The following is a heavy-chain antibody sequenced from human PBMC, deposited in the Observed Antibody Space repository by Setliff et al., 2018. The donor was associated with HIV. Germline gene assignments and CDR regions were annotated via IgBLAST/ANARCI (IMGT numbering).Heavy chain of an antibody. CDR1: GYRFTSYW. CDR2: IYPGDSDT. CDR3: ARYGSNSAFDF. J-gene: IGHJ4*02. V-gene: IGHV5-51*01. D-gene: IGHD4-17*01. Sequence: GESLKLSCKAGGYRFTSYWIGWVRQMPGKGLEWMAIIYPGDSDTKYSPSFQGQVIISADKSINTAYLQWSSLQASDTAMYYCARYGSNSAFDFWGQGTLVTVSS.